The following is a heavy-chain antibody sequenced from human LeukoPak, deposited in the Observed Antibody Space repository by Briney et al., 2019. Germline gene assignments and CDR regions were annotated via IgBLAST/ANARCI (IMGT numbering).Heavy chain of an antibody. CDR1: GFTFSSYS. V-gene: IGHV3-21*01. CDR3: ARLYDGSAYHADHFDY. Sequence: SGGSLRLSCAASGFTFSSYSINWVRQAPGKGLEWVSSISSSSSYIYYADSVKGRFTISRDNAKNSLYLQMNSLRAEDTAVYYCARLYDGSAYHADHFDYWGQGTLVIVSS. J-gene: IGHJ4*02. CDR2: ISSSSSYI. D-gene: IGHD3-22*01.